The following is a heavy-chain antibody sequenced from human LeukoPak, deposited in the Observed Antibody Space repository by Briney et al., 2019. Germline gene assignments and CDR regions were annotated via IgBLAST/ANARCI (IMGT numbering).Heavy chain of an antibody. CDR1: GGSINSANYY. CDR3: ARDSVGGTGHDAFDI. D-gene: IGHD1-26*01. V-gene: IGHV4-39*07. CDR2: IYYSGSA. Sequence: PSETLSLTCTVSGGSINSANYYRGWIRQPPGKGLEWIGSIYYSGSAYYSSSLKSRVAILVDTSKNQFSLKLSSVTAADTAVYYCARDSVGGTGHDAFDIWGQGTMATVSS. J-gene: IGHJ3*02.